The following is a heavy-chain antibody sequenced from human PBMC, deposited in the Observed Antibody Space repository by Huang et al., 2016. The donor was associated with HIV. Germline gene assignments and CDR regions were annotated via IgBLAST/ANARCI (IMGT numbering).Heavy chain of an antibody. Sequence: QVQLEQSGPTVRKPGSSVKVSCQASGGSFSDQIVSWVRQAPGQRFEWMAGITPRLRAPAYAHEFKGRVTMTADESTATIYMELNSLTSEDTAVYYCAMSLRYQYDSRSYWGRYFDYWGQGTLVTVSS. D-gene: IGHD3-16*01. CDR3: AMSLRYQYDSRSYWGRYFDY. CDR2: ITPRLRAP. V-gene: IGHV1-69*01. J-gene: IGHJ4*02. CDR1: GGSFSDQI.